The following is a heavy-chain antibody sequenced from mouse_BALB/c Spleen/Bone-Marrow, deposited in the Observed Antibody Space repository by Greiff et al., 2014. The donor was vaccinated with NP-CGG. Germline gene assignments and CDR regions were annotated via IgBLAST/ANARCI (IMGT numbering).Heavy chain of an antibody. Sequence: QVPLQQPGAELAKPGASVKMSCPASGYTFTRYTMHWEKKRPGQGLEWIGYIIPNSGYSNYNQKFKDKATLTADKSSSTAYMQLSSLTSEDSAVYYCTIRYYAMDYWGQGTSVTVSS. J-gene: IGHJ4*01. CDR2: IIPNSGYS. D-gene: IGHD1-1*01. CDR1: GYTFTRYT. V-gene: IGHV1-4*01. CDR3: TIRYYAMDY.